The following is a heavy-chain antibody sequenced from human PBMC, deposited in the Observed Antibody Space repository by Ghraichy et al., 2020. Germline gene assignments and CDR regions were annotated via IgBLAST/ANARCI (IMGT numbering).Heavy chain of an antibody. V-gene: IGHV4-34*01. Sequence: SETLSLTCGIYGGSFSGYYWSWIRQTPDKGLEWIGEINHSGKTNYKSSLQSRITISIDTSKSQFSLKLRSVTAADTAAYYCARLDVRPASSNVVLPPASQNHYVYYLDVWGTGTAVIVSS. CDR3: ARLDVRPASSNVVLPPASQNHYVYYLDV. CDR2: INHSGKT. D-gene: IGHD2-2*01. J-gene: IGHJ6*04. CDR1: GGSFSGYY.